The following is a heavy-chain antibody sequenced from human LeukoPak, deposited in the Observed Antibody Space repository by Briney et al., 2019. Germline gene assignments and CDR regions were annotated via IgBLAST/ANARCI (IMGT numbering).Heavy chain of an antibody. CDR1: GGSISSGSYY. J-gene: IGHJ4*02. CDR3: ARDVSGSYYRIDY. D-gene: IGHD1-26*01. Sequence: RSSQTLSLTCTVSGGSISSGSYYWSWIRQPAGKGLEWIGRIYTSGGTNYNPSLKSRVTISVDTSKNQFSLKLSSVTAADTAVYYCARDVSGSYYRIDYWGQGTLVTVSS. V-gene: IGHV4-61*02. CDR2: IYTSGGT.